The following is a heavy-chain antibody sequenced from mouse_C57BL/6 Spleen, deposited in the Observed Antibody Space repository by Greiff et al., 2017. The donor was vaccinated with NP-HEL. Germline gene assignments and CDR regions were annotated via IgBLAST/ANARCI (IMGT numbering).Heavy chain of an antibody. CDR3: AKRARYGNYGYFDV. J-gene: IGHJ1*03. Sequence: VQLQQSGAELVRPGSSVKLSCKASGYTFTSYWMHWVKQRPIQGLEWIGNIDPSDSETHYNQKFKDKATLTVDKSSTTAYMQLSSLTSEDSAVYYCAKRARYGNYGYFDVWGTGTTVTVSS. V-gene: IGHV1-52*01. CDR1: GYTFTSYW. D-gene: IGHD2-1*01. CDR2: IDPSDSET.